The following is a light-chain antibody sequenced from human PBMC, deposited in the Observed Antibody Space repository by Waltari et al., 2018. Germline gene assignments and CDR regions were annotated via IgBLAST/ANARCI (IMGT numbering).Light chain of an antibody. CDR3: QVWDSISDRVL. V-gene: IGLV3-21*02. CDR1: NIGSKT. Sequence: SYVLPQSPSVSVAPGQTAVITCGGNNIGSKTVCWFQQKPGQAPVLGVYDDSDRPSGIPGRCSGSNSGNTATLTVSRVEAGDEADYYCQVWDSISDRVLFGGGTKLTVL. CDR2: DDS. J-gene: IGLJ2*01.